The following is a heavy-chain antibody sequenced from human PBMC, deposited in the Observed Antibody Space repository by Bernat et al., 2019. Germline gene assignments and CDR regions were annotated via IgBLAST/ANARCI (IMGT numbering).Heavy chain of an antibody. V-gene: IGHV3-23*01. CDR3: AKDGVVSYWYFDL. CDR1: GFTFSSSA. D-gene: IGHD2/OR15-2a*01. J-gene: IGHJ2*01. CDR2: ISGSGGST. Sequence: EVQLLESGGGLVQPGGSLRLSCAASGFTFSSSAMSWVRQAPGKGLGWVSAISGSGGSTYYADSVKVRFTISRDNSKNTLYLQMNSLRAEDTAVYYCAKDGVVSYWYFDLWGRGTLVTVSS.